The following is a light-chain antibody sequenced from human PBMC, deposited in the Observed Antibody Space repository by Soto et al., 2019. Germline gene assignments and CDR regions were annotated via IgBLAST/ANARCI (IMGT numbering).Light chain of an antibody. CDR1: SSNIETNT. J-gene: IGLJ2*01. CDR3: AVWADSLSGMV. V-gene: IGLV1-44*01. Sequence: QSVLTQPPSASGTPGQRVTISCSGSSSNIETNTVDWYQHLPGTAPKVLIFNNNQRPSGVPDRFSGSKSGTSASLAISGLQSEDEADYYCAVWADSLSGMVFGGGTKLTVL. CDR2: NNN.